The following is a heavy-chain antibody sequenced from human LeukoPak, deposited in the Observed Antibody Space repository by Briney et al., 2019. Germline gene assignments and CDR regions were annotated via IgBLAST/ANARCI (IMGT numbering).Heavy chain of an antibody. V-gene: IGHV1-2*02. CDR2: INPNTGGT. CDR3: ARGSATAAAAELDY. D-gene: IGHD6-13*01. J-gene: IGHJ4*02. Sequence: ASVKVSCKASGYTFTGNYIHWVRQAPGQGLEWMGWINPNTGGTKYAQRFQGRVTMTRDTSISTAYMELTWLKSDDTAVYYCARGSATAAAAELDYWGQGTLVTVSS. CDR1: GYTFTGNY.